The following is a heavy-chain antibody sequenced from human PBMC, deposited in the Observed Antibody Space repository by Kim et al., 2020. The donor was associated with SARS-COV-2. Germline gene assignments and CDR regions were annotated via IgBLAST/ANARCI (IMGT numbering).Heavy chain of an antibody. CDR3: ARGGRDCYA. CDR1: GYSFSNYG. CDR2: INVKTGNP. D-gene: IGHD2-21*02. Sequence: ASVKVSCKASGYSFSNYGMNWVRQAPGQGPEWMGWINVKTGNPTYAQGFAGRFVFALDTSASTAYLQISRLEAEDTAVYYCARGGRDCYAWGQGTLVTVSS. V-gene: IGHV7-4-1*02. J-gene: IGHJ4*02.